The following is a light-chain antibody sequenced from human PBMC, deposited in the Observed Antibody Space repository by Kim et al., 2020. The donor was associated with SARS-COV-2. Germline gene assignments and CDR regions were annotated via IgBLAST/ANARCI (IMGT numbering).Light chain of an antibody. Sequence: SASAGDRVPITCPAIQYISNPFAWHQQKPGKAPELLIYYAFTLQSGVSPRFSGSRSGTDFTLTISSLQSEDFAAYYCQQHYIYPLTFGGGTKVDIK. V-gene: IGKV1-8*01. CDR1: QYISNP. CDR3: QQHYIYPLT. J-gene: IGKJ4*01. CDR2: YAF.